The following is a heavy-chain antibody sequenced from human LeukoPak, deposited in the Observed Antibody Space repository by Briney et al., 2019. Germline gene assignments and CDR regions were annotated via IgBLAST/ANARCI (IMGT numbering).Heavy chain of an antibody. Sequence: PGGSLRLSCAASGFTFSSYSMNWVRQAPGKGLEWVSSISSSSSYIYYADSVKGRFTISRDNAKNSLYLQMNSLRAEDTAIYYCTRVGYIDEGIDYWGQGTLVTVSS. J-gene: IGHJ4*02. CDR3: TRVGYIDEGIDY. CDR2: ISSSSSYI. V-gene: IGHV3-21*06. D-gene: IGHD5-24*01. CDR1: GFTFSSYS.